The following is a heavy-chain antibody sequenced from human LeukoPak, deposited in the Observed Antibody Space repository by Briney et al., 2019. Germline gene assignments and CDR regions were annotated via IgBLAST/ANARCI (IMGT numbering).Heavy chain of an antibody. CDR3: ARRLTQYDCFDP. V-gene: IGHV6-1*01. J-gene: IGHJ5*02. CDR2: TYYRSTWYN. D-gene: IGHD2-2*01. Sequence: SQTLSLTCAISGDSVSSNSVTWNWIRQSPSRGLEWLGRTYYRSTWYNGYAVSVRGRITVNPDTSKNQFSLHLNSVTPEDTAVYYCARRLTQYDCFDPWGQGILVTVSS. CDR1: GDSVSSNSVT.